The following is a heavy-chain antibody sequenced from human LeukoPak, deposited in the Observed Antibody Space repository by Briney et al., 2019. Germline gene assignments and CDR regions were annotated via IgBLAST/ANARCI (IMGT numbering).Heavy chain of an antibody. Sequence: ASVKVSCKASGYTFSSYGITWVRQAPGQGLEWMGWISAYNRNTNYAQKLQGRVTMTTDTSTSTAYMELRSLRSDDTAVYYCVRDESRDCGAFYYGMDVWGQGTTVTVSS. J-gene: IGHJ6*02. D-gene: IGHD2-21*01. CDR2: ISAYNRNT. CDR3: VRDESRDCGAFYYGMDV. V-gene: IGHV1-18*01. CDR1: GYTFSSYG.